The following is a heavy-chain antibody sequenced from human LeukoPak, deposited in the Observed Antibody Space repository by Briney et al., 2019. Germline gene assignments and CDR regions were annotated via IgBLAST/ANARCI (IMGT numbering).Heavy chain of an antibody. J-gene: IGHJ4*02. V-gene: IGHV3-48*03. Sequence: GGSLRLSCAASGFTFSSYEMNWVRQAPGKGLEWVSYISSSGSTIYYADSVKGRFTISRDNAKNSLYLQMNSLRAEDTAVYYCARATAAAGMFDYWGQGTLVTVSS. CDR2: ISSSGSTI. CDR1: GFTFSSYE. CDR3: ARATAAAGMFDY. D-gene: IGHD6-13*01.